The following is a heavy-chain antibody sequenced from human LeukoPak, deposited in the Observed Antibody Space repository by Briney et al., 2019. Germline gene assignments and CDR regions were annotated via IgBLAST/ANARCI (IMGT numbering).Heavy chain of an antibody. J-gene: IGHJ3*02. V-gene: IGHV7-4-1*02. Sequence: ASVKVSCTASEYTFTNYAMNWVRQAPGQGLEWMGWINTNTGNPTYAQGFTGRFVFSLDTSVSTAYLQISSLKAEDTAVYYCARDLVKAAAGSNAFDIWGQGTMVTVSS. CDR2: INTNTGNP. CDR1: EYTFTNYA. D-gene: IGHD6-13*01. CDR3: ARDLVKAAAGSNAFDI.